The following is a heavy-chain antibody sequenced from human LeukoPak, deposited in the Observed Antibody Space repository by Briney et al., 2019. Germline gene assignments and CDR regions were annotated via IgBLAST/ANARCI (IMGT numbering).Heavy chain of an antibody. CDR2: ISYDGSNK. J-gene: IGHJ4*02. D-gene: IGHD6-19*01. CDR1: GFTFSSYG. CDR3: AKVFIAVAGTEDFDY. V-gene: IGHV3-30*18. Sequence: PGRSLRLSCAASGFTFSSYGMHWVRQAPGKGLEWVAVISYDGSNKYYADSVKGRFTISRDNSKNTLYLQMNSLRAEDTAVYYCAKVFIAVAGTEDFDYWGQGTLVTVSS.